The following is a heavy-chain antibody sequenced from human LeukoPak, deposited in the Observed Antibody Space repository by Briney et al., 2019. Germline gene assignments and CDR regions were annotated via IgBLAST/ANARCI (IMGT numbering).Heavy chain of an antibody. CDR1: GFTFSSYE. J-gene: IGHJ4*02. Sequence: PGGSLRLSCAASGFTFSSYEMNWVRQAPGKGLEWVSYISSGSTIYDADSVKGRFTISRDNAKNSRYLQMNSLRAEDTAVYYCARESIAVAGAPFDYWGQGTLVTVSS. CDR3: ARESIAVAGAPFDY. CDR2: ISSGSTI. D-gene: IGHD6-19*01. V-gene: IGHV3-48*03.